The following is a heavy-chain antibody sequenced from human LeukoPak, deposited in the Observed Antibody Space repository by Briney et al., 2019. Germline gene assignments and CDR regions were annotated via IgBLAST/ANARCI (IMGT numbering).Heavy chain of an antibody. J-gene: IGHJ6*02. CDR1: GYTFTSYD. Sequence: ASVKVSCKASGYTFTSYDISWVRQAPGQGLEWMGWISAYNGNTNYAQKLQGRVTMTTDTSTSTAYMELRSLRSDDTAVYYCARDPQGRYCSSTSCYYYYYYGMDVWGQGTTVTVSS. D-gene: IGHD2-2*01. CDR3: ARDPQGRYCSSTSCYYYYYYGMDV. CDR2: ISAYNGNT. V-gene: IGHV1-18*01.